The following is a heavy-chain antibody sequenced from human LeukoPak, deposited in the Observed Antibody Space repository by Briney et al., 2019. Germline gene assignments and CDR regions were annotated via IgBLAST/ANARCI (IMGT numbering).Heavy chain of an antibody. CDR3: ARVRDRGGWYYFDY. Sequence: GGSLRLSCAASRFTFSDYYMRWIRQAPGKGLEWVSYISSSSNHTNYADSVKGRFTISRDNAKNSLYLQMNSLRAEDTAVYYCARVRDRGGWYYFDYWGQGTLVTVSA. CDR1: RFTFSDYY. J-gene: IGHJ4*02. D-gene: IGHD6-19*01. CDR2: ISSSSNHT. V-gene: IGHV3-11*06.